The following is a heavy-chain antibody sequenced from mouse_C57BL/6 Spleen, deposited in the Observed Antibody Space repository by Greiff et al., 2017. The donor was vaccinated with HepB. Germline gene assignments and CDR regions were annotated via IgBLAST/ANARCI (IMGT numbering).Heavy chain of an antibody. CDR2: IRLKSDNYAT. J-gene: IGHJ3*01. CDR3: TGDYDYEGWFAY. Sequence: EVQGVESGGGLVQPGGSMKLSCVASGFTFSNYWMNWVRQSPEKGLEWVAQIRLKSDNYATHYAESVKGGFTISRDDSKSSVYLQMNNLRAEDTGIYYCTGDYDYEGWFAYWGQGTLVTVSA. V-gene: IGHV6-3*01. CDR1: GFTFSNYW. D-gene: IGHD2-4*01.